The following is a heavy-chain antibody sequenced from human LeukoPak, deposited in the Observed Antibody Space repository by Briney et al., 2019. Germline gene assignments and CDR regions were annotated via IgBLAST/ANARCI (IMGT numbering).Heavy chain of an antibody. CDR3: ARATHYYESSGYDY. V-gene: IGHV3-20*04. CDR2: VNWNGGST. Sequence: GGPLRLCCAASGFTFDDYGMSWVRQAPGKGLEWVSGVNWNGGSTYYADSVKGRFTISSDNTNNSSYMQMNSLSAENTAFYYCARATHYYESSGYDYWGQGTLVTVS. J-gene: IGHJ4*02. CDR1: GFTFDDYG. D-gene: IGHD3-22*01.